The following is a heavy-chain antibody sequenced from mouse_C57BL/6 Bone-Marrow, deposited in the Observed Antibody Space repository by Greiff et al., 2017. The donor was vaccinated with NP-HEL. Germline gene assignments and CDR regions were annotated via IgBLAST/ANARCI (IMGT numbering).Heavy chain of an antibody. Sequence: QVQLQQPGAELVKPGASVKMSCKASGYTFTSYWITWVKQRPGQGLEWIGDIYPGSGSTNYNEKFKSKATLTVDTSSSTAYMQLSSLTSEDSAVYYCARSGYGYEFGVYFDYWGQGTTLTVSS. CDR3: ARSGYGYEFGVYFDY. J-gene: IGHJ2*01. CDR2: IYPGSGST. CDR1: GYTFTSYW. D-gene: IGHD2-2*01. V-gene: IGHV1-55*01.